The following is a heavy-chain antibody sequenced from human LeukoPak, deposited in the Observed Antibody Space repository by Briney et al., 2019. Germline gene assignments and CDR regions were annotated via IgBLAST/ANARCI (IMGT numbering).Heavy chain of an antibody. CDR2: INPNSGGT. V-gene: IGHV1-2*02. Sequence: ASVKVSCKASGYTFTGYYMHWVRQAPGQGLEWMGWINPNSGGTNYAQKFQGRVTMTRDTSISTAYMELSRLRSDDTAVYYCARDSAVTMDYYYYMDVWGKGTTVTISS. J-gene: IGHJ6*03. CDR1: GYTFTGYY. CDR3: ARDSAVTMDYYYYMDV. D-gene: IGHD4-17*01.